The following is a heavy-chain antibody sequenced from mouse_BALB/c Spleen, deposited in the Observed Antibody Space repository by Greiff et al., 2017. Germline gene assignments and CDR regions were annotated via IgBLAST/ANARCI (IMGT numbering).Heavy chain of an antibody. Sequence: VQLQQSGPELVKPGASVKMSCKASGYTFTSYVMHWVKQKPGQGLEWIGYINPYNDGTKYNEKFKGKATLTSDKSSSTAYMELSSLTSEDSAVYYCARRGTTVGNYAMDYWGQGTSVTVSS. CDR3: ARRGTTVGNYAMDY. CDR2: INPYNDGT. D-gene: IGHD1-1*01. V-gene: IGHV1-14*01. J-gene: IGHJ4*01. CDR1: GYTFTSYV.